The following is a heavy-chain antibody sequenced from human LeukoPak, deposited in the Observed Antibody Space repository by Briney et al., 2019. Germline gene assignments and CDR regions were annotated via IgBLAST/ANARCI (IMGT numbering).Heavy chain of an antibody. CDR3: ARDYQPNDFDY. J-gene: IGHJ4*02. Sequence: ASVKVSCKASGYTFTSYYIHWVRQAPGQGLEWMGIINPTGGSTSYPQKFQGRVTMTRDRSTSTIFMELSSLRSEDTAVYYCARDYQPNDFDYWGQGTLVTVSS. CDR2: INPTGGST. V-gene: IGHV1-46*01. CDR1: GYTFTSYY. D-gene: IGHD2-2*01.